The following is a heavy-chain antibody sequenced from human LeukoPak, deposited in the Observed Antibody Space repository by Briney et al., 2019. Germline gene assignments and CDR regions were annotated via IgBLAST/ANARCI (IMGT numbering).Heavy chain of an antibody. CDR1: SGSFSGYY. Sequence: SETLSLTCAVYSGSFSGYYWSWIRQSPGKGLEWIGEIYHSGSTNYNPSLKSRVTISVDTSKNQFSLKLSSVTAADTAVYYCARGFATMVRGVVLDFWGQGTLVTVSS. CDR3: ARGFATMVRGVVLDF. CDR2: IYHSGST. D-gene: IGHD3-10*01. J-gene: IGHJ4*02. V-gene: IGHV4-34*01.